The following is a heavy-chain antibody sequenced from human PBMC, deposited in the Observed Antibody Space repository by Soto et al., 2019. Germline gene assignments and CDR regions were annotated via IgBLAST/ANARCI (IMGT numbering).Heavy chain of an antibody. D-gene: IGHD1-26*01. CDR3: TRAALKGELLDY. CDR2: INAGNGNT. Sequence: GASVKVSCKASGYTFTGYAMHWVRQAPGQRLEWMGWINAGNGNTKYSQKFQGRVTITRDTSASTAYMELNSLRVEDTAVYYCTRAALKGELLDYWGQGTLVTVSS. V-gene: IGHV1-3*01. CDR1: GYTFTGYA. J-gene: IGHJ4*02.